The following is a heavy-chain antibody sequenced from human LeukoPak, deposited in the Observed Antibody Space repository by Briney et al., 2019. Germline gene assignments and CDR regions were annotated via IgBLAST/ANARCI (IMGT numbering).Heavy chain of an antibody. V-gene: IGHV4-34*01. Sequence: SETLSLTCAVYGGSFSGYYWSWIRQPPGKGLEWIGEINHSGSTNYNPSLKSRVTISVDTSKNQFSLKLSSVTAADTAVYYCARAQKEGYSYGYSDRRKVFFDYWGQGTLVTVSS. CDR3: ARAQKEGYSYGYSDRRKVFFDY. CDR2: INHSGST. CDR1: GGSFSGYY. J-gene: IGHJ4*02. D-gene: IGHD5-18*01.